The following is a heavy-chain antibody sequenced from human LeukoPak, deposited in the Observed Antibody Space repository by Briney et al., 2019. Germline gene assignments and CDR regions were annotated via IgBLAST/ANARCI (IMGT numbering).Heavy chain of an antibody. Sequence: PGGSLRLSCAASGFTFSSYGMHWVRQAPGKGLEWVAGVSYDGSNKPYADSVKGRFTISRDNSKNTLYLQMNSLRAEDTAVYYCAKDSQPGIAAAGTWDFQHWGQGTLVTVPS. CDR2: VSYDGSNK. J-gene: IGHJ1*01. CDR3: AKDSQPGIAAAGTWDFQH. V-gene: IGHV3-30*18. D-gene: IGHD6-13*01. CDR1: GFTFSSYG.